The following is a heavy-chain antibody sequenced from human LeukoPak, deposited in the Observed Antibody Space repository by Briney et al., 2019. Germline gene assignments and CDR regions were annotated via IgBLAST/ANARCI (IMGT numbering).Heavy chain of an antibody. CDR1: GFTFSSYA. CDR3: AKFSSSIVVVVAATPHFDY. CDR2: ISGSGGST. Sequence: GGSLRLSCAASGFTFSSYAMSWVRQAPGKGLEWVSAISGSGGSTYDADSVKGRFTISRDNSKNTLYLQMNSLRAEDTAVYYCAKFSSSIVVVVAATPHFDYWGQGTLVTVSS. V-gene: IGHV3-23*01. D-gene: IGHD2-15*01. J-gene: IGHJ4*02.